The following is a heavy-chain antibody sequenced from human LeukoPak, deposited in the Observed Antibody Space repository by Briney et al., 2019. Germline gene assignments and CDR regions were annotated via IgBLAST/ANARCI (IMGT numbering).Heavy chain of an antibody. CDR2: INPSGGST. J-gene: IGHJ4*02. V-gene: IGHV1-46*01. Sequence: ASVKVSCKESGYTFTIYYMHWVRQAPGQGLEWMGIINPSGGSTSYAQKFQGRVTMTRDTSTSTVYMELSSLRSEDTAVYYCARVPLELWLHDYWGQGTLVTVSS. CDR3: ARVPLELWLHDY. CDR1: GYTFTIYY. D-gene: IGHD6-19*01.